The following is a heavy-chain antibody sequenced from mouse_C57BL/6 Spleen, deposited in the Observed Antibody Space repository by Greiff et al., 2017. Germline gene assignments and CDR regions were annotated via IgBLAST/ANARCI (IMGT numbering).Heavy chain of an antibody. D-gene: IGHD1-1*01. CDR1: GFSINSDCY. CDR2: TFYSGIT. CDR3: AREKNYGSYWYFDV. Sequence: EVQLKESGPSLVRPSQTLSLTCTVTGFSINSDCYWIWIRQFPGNKLEYIGYTFYSGITYYNPSLESRTYITRDTSKNQFSLKLSSVTTEDTATYYCAREKNYGSYWYFDVWGTGTTVTVSS. V-gene: IGHV3-3*01. J-gene: IGHJ1*03.